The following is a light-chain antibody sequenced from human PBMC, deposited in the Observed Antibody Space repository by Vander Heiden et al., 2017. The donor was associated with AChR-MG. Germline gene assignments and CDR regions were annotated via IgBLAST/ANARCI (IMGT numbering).Light chain of an antibody. CDR2: GAS. V-gene: IGKV3-20*01. CDR1: QRVISSY. Sequence: EIVLTQSPGTLSVSPGERLTLSCRASQRVISSYLAWYRQKRGQAPRLLIYGASSRDTGIPDRFSGSGSGTDFSLTISRLEPEDSAVYYCQHYASSSITFGQGTRLEIK. CDR3: QHYASSSIT. J-gene: IGKJ5*01.